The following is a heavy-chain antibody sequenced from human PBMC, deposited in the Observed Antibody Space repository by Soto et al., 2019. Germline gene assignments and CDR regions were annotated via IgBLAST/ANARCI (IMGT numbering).Heavy chain of an antibody. V-gene: IGHV1-69*01. D-gene: IGHD4-17*01. CDR3: ASLGDTVTTAYFDY. Sequence: QVQLVQSGAEVKKPGSSVKVSCKASGGTFSSYAISWVRQAPGQGLEWMGGIIPIFGTANYAQKFQGRVTITADESTRTAYIELSSRRSEDTAVYYCASLGDTVTTAYFDYWGQGTLVTVS. CDR1: GGTFSSYA. CDR2: IIPIFGTA. J-gene: IGHJ4*02.